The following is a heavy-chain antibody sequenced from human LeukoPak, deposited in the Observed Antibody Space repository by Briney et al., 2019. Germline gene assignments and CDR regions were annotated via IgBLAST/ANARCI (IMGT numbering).Heavy chain of an antibody. CDR2: FDPEDCET. J-gene: IGHJ4*02. CDR1: GSTLTELS. V-gene: IGHV1-24*01. Sequence: GASVKVSCKVSGSTLTELSMHWERQAPGKGLEWMGGFDPEDCETIYAQKFQGRVTMTEDASTDTAYMELSSLRSEDTAVYYCARIQYYFDYWGQGTLVTVSS. CDR3: ARIQYYFDY. D-gene: IGHD2-15*01.